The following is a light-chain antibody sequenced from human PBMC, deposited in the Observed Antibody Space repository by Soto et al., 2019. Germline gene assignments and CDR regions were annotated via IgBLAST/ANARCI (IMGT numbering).Light chain of an antibody. J-gene: IGLJ1*01. CDR2: EVS. CDR1: SSDVGSYNR. Sequence: QSALTQPPSVSGSPGQSVTISCTGTSSDVGSYNRVSWYQQPPGTAPKLMIYEVSNRPSGVPDRFSGSKSGNTASLTISGLQHEDEADYYCNSYTSSNTYVFGTGTKLTVL. CDR3: NSYTSSNTYV. V-gene: IGLV2-18*02.